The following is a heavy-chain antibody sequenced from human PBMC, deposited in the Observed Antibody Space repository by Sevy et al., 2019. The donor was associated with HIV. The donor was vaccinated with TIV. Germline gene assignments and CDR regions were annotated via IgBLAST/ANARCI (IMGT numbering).Heavy chain of an antibody. V-gene: IGHV4-39*01. CDR2: IYYSGST. CDR1: GGSISSSSYY. Sequence: SETLSLTCTVSGGSISSSSYYWGWIRQPPGKGLEWIGSIYYSGSTYYNPSLESRVTISVDTSKNQFSLKLSSVTAADTAVYYCARLRAYDFWSGPTFDYWGQGTLVTVSS. D-gene: IGHD3-3*01. CDR3: ARLRAYDFWSGPTFDY. J-gene: IGHJ4*02.